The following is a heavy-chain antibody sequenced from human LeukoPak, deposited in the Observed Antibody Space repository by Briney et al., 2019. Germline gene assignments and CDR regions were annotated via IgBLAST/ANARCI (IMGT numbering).Heavy chain of an antibody. V-gene: IGHV3-33*01. J-gene: IGHJ2*01. CDR2: IWYDGSNK. Sequence: PGRSLRLSCAASGFTFSSYGMHWVRQAPGKGLEWVAIIWYDGSNKYYADSVKGRFTISRDNSKNTLYLQMNSLGAEDTAVYYCARGRVRYFDWLYPRYFDLWGRGTLVTVSS. D-gene: IGHD3-9*01. CDR1: GFTFSSYG. CDR3: ARGRVRYFDWLYPRYFDL.